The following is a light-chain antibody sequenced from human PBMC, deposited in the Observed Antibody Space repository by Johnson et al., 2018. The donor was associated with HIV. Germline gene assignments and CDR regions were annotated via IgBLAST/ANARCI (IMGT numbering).Light chain of an antibody. J-gene: IGLJ1*01. Sequence: QSVLTQPPSVSAAPRQKVTISCSGSSSNIVKNYVSWYRHLPGTAPKLLIYDNDKRPSGIPDRFSASKSGSSATLGITGLQTGDEADYYCATWDSSLYAYVFGTRTKVTAL. V-gene: IGLV1-51*01. CDR3: ATWDSSLYAYV. CDR2: DND. CDR1: SSNIVKNY.